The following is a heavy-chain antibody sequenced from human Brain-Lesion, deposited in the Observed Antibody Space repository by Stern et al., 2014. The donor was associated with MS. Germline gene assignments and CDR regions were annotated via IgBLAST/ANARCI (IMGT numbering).Heavy chain of an antibody. CDR3: ATLSPGAGGNYYRHFDY. CDR1: GYTLTDLS. D-gene: IGHD1-26*01. V-gene: IGHV1-24*01. J-gene: IGHJ4*02. CDR2: FVPEDGET. Sequence: VQLLESGAEVKKPGASVKVSCKVSGYTLTDLSMHWVRQAPRKGLEWMGGFVPEDGETIDPQKFQGRVTMTEDTSTDTAYMELSSLRSEDTAVYYCATLSPGAGGNYYRHFDYWGQGTLVTVSS.